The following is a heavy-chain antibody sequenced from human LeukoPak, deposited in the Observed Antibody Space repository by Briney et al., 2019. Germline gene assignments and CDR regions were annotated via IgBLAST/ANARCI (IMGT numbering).Heavy chain of an antibody. V-gene: IGHV1-18*01. CDR1: GYTFSRYG. D-gene: IGHD3-10*01. CDR2: ISTYNGNT. Sequence: ASVKVSCKASGYTFSRYGISWMRLAPGQGLEWMGWISTYNGNTNYAQKFQGRVTMTTDTSTSTAHMELRSLRSDDTAVYYCAKDSPTGSGFDYWGQGTLVTVSS. CDR3: AKDSPTGSGFDY. J-gene: IGHJ4*02.